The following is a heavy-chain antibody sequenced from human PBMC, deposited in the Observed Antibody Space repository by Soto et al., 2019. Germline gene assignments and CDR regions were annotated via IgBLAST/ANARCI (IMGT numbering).Heavy chain of an antibody. Sequence: SETLSLTCTVSGGSISSYYWSWIRQPPGKGLEWIGYIYYSGSTNYNPSLKSRVTISVDTSKNQFSLKLSSVTAADTAVYYCARVGYSGYDFPFDYWGQGTLVTSPQ. CDR1: GGSISSYY. D-gene: IGHD5-12*01. J-gene: IGHJ4*02. V-gene: IGHV4-59*01. CDR3: ARVGYSGYDFPFDY. CDR2: IYYSGST.